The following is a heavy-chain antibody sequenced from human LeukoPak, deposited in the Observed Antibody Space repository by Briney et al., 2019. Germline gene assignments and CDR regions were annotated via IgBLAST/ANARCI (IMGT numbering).Heavy chain of an antibody. V-gene: IGHV4-59*01. CDR1: GGSISSYY. Sequence: SETLSLTCTVSGGSISSYYWSWIRQPPGKGLEWIGYIYYGGSTNYNPSLKSRVTISVDTSKNQFSLKLSSVTAADTAVYYCARDFNGWSLDYWGQGTLVTVSS. D-gene: IGHD2-8*01. J-gene: IGHJ4*02. CDR3: ARDFNGWSLDY. CDR2: IYYGGST.